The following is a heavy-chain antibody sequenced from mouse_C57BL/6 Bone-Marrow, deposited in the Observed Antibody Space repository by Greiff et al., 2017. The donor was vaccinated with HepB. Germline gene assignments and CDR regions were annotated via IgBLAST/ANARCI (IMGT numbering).Heavy chain of an antibody. J-gene: IGHJ4*01. CDR3: ARDYYGSSRYAMDY. V-gene: IGHV1-55*01. Sequence: QVQLKQPGAELVKPGASVKMSCKASGYTFTSYWITWVKQRPGQGLEWIGDIYPGSGSTNYNEKFKSKATMTVDTSSSTAYMQLSSLTSEDSAVYYGARDYYGSSRYAMDYWGQGTSVTVSS. CDR2: IYPGSGST. D-gene: IGHD1-1*01. CDR1: GYTFTSYW.